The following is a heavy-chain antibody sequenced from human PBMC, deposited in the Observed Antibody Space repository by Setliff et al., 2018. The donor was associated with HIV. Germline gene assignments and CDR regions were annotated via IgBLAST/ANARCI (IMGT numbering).Heavy chain of an antibody. D-gene: IGHD3-10*01. CDR1: GYRFTSYW. Sequence: PGESLKISCKGFGYRFTSYWIGWVRQMPGKGLEWMGIIYPGDSDTRYSPSFQGQVTISADKSISTAYLQWSSLKASDTAMYYCARGSYYYGSGSYFAFDIWGQGTMVT. J-gene: IGHJ3*02. V-gene: IGHV5-51*01. CDR2: IYPGDSDT. CDR3: ARGSYYYGSGSYFAFDI.